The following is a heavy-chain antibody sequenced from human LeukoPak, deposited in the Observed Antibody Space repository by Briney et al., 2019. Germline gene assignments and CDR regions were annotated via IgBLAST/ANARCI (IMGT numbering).Heavy chain of an antibody. CDR3: AKDHEGQGDY. J-gene: IGHJ4*02. V-gene: IGHV3-23*01. CDR2: ISGSGGST. CDR1: RFTFSSYG. Sequence: GGSLRLSCAASRFTFSSYGMHWVRQAPGKGLEWVSAISGSGGSTYYADSVKGRFTISRDNSKNTLYLQMNSLRAEDTAVYYCAKDHEGQGDYWGQGNLVTVSS.